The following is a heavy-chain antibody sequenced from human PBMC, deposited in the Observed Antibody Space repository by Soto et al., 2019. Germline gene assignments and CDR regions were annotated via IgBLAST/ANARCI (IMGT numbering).Heavy chain of an antibody. J-gene: IGHJ4*02. CDR2: VYYTGTT. V-gene: IGHV4-39*01. Sequence: SETLSLTCTVSNFSVLTSIYYWPWIRQPPGKGLEWVGTVYYTGTTYYNPSLQSRVTISIDTSKNQFSLNLNSVTAADTAVYYCARNWNLALVPAAYFDSWGQGTLVTVSS. D-gene: IGHD2-2*01. CDR1: NFSVLTSIYY. CDR3: ARNWNLALVPAAYFDS.